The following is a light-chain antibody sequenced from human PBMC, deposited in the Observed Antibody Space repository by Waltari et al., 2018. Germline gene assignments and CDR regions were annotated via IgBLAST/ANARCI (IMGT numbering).Light chain of an antibody. CDR1: SSAIGGHNF. CDR2: EVS. J-gene: IGLJ1*01. CDR3: SSYTSSSTLGV. Sequence: QSALTQPASVSGSPGQSITISCTGTSSAIGGHNFVSWYQQPPGKAPKLMIYEVSSRPSGVSHRFSGSKSGNTASLTISGLQAEDEAYFYCSSYTSSSTLGVFGTGTKVTVL. V-gene: IGLV2-14*01.